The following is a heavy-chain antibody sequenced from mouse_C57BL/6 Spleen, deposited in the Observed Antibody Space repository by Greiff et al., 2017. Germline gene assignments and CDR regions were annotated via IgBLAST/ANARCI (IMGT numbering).Heavy chain of an antibody. D-gene: IGHD2-4*01. V-gene: IGHV2-6*01. CDR1: GFSLTSYG. CDR3: ACYDYDVEGFAY. Sequence: VQLQESGPGLVAPSQSLSITCTVSGFSLTSYGVDWVRQSPGKGLEWLGVLWGVGSTNYNSALKSRLSISKDNSKSQVFLKMNSLQTDDTAMYYCACYDYDVEGFAYGGQGTLVTVSA. J-gene: IGHJ3*01. CDR2: LWGVGST.